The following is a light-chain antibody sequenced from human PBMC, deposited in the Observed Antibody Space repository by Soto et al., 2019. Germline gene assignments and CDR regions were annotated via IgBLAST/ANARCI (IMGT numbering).Light chain of an antibody. CDR1: QSISSW. V-gene: IGKV1-5*01. J-gene: IGKJ1*01. Sequence: DIQMTQSPSTLSASVGDRVTITCRASQSISSWLAWYQQKPGKAPKLLIYDASSLESGVPSRFSGSGSGTELTLTISSLQPDDFETYYCQQYNSYSTWTLGQGTKVEIK. CDR3: QQYNSYSTWT. CDR2: DAS.